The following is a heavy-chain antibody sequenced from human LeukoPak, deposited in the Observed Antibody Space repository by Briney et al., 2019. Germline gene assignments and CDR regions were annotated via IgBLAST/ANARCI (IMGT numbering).Heavy chain of an antibody. J-gene: IGHJ4*02. CDR3: ARALPYDY. Sequence: GGSLRLSCVVSGFTFKNYAMSWVRQAPGKGLEWVSSISSSSSYIYYADSVKGRFTISRDNAKNSVHLQMNSLRAEDTAVYYCARALPYDYWGQGALVTVSS. V-gene: IGHV3-21*01. CDR1: GFTFKNYA. CDR2: ISSSSSYI.